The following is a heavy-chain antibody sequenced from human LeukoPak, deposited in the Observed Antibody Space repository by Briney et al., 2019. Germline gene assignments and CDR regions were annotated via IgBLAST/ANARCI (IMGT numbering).Heavy chain of an antibody. V-gene: IGHV3-23*01. D-gene: IGHD3-22*01. J-gene: IGHJ4*02. Sequence: GGSLRLSCAASGFTFSSYWMSWVRQAPGKGLEWVSAISGSGGSTYYADSVKGRFTISRDNSKNTLYLQMNSLRAEDTAVYYCAKDLLTPNYYDSSGYYYPFDYWGQGTLVTVSS. CDR1: GFTFSSYW. CDR3: AKDLLTPNYYDSSGYYYPFDY. CDR2: ISGSGGST.